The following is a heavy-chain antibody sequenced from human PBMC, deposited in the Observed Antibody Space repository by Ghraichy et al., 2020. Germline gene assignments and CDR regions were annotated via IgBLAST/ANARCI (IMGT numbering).Heavy chain of an antibody. CDR1: GFTFSDHY. D-gene: IGHD1-26*01. Sequence: LSLTCAASGFTFSDHYMDWVRQAPGKGLEWVGRSRDKGASYTTEYAASVKGRFTISRDDSKNSLYLQMNSLKTEDSAVYYCATERAGSRRMDVWGQGTAVTVSS. V-gene: IGHV3-72*01. CDR3: ATERAGSRRMDV. J-gene: IGHJ6*02. CDR2: SRDKGASYTT.